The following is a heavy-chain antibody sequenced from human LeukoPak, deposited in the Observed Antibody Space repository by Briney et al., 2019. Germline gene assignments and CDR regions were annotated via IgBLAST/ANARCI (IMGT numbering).Heavy chain of an antibody. V-gene: IGHV4-34*01. D-gene: IGHD3-10*01. Sequence: SETLSLTCAVCGGSFSGYYWSWIRQPPGKGLEWIGEINHSGSTNYNPSLKSRVTISVDTSKNQFSLKLSSVTAADTAVYYCARDNYYGSGSYPYYFDYWGQGTLVTVSS. CDR2: INHSGST. CDR3: ARDNYYGSGSYPYYFDY. J-gene: IGHJ4*02. CDR1: GGSFSGYY.